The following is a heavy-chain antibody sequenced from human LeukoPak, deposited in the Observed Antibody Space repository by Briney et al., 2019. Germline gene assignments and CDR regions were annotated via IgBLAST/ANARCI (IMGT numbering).Heavy chain of an antibody. Sequence: ASVKVSCKASGYTFTSYDINWVRQATGQGLEWMGWMNPNSGNTGYAQKLQGRVTMTTDTSTSTAYMELRSLRSDDTAVYYCANSPGYCSGGSCPHYYYYGMDVWGQGTTVTVSS. CDR2: MNPNSGNT. J-gene: IGHJ6*02. D-gene: IGHD2-15*01. CDR1: GYTFTSYD. V-gene: IGHV1-8*01. CDR3: ANSPGYCSGGSCPHYYYYGMDV.